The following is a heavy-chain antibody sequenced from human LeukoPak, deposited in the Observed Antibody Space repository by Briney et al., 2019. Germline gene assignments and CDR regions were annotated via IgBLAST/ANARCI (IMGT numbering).Heavy chain of an antibody. CDR1: GFTFSSYG. CDR3: ASPYNSRWYELCY. CDR2: IHHDGSNK. Sequence: PGGSLRLSCAASGFTFSSYGMHWVRQAPGKGLDWVAFIHHDGSNKYYADSVRGRFTISRDNSKNTLYLQMNSLRAEDTAVYYCASPYNSRWYELCYWGQGTLVTVSS. J-gene: IGHJ4*02. D-gene: IGHD6-13*01. V-gene: IGHV3-30*02.